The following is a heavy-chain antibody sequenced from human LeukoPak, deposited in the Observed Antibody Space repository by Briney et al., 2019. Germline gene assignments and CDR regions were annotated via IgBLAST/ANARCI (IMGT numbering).Heavy chain of an antibody. CDR1: GGTFSSYA. Sequence: SVKVSCKASGGTFSSYAISWVRQAPGQGLEWMGGIIPSFGTANYAQKFQGRGTITTYESTSTAYMELSSLRSEDTAVYYCARAPILGYCTNGVCYIEQWGQGTLVNVSS. J-gene: IGHJ4*02. V-gene: IGHV1-69*05. CDR3: ARAPILGYCTNGVCYIEQ. CDR2: IIPSFGTA. D-gene: IGHD2-8*01.